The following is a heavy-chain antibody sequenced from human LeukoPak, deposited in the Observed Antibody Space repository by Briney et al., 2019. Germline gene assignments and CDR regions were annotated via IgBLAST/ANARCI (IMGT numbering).Heavy chain of an antibody. D-gene: IGHD2-15*01. Sequence: GGSLRLSCAASGFTFSSYAMSWVRQAPGKGLEWVSAIGGSGGSTYYADSVKGRFTISRDNSKSTLYLQMNSLRAEDTAVYYCAKGYLGYCSGGSCYVPFDYWGQGTLVTVSS. CDR2: IGGSGGST. CDR3: AKGYLGYCSGGSCYVPFDY. CDR1: GFTFSSYA. V-gene: IGHV3-23*01. J-gene: IGHJ4*02.